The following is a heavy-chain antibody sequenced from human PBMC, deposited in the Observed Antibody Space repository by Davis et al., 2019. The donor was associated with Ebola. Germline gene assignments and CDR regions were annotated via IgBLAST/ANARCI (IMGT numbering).Heavy chain of an antibody. CDR2: ISGSGTST. Sequence: PGGSLRLSCAASGSTVSGNYMSWVRQAPGKGLEWVSGISGSGTSTTYSESVRGRFTISRDNSNNTVYLQMKSLRAEDTGVYYCANLGALDVWGQGTTVTVAS. CDR1: GSTVSGNY. CDR3: ANLGALDV. J-gene: IGHJ6*02. V-gene: IGHV3-23*01.